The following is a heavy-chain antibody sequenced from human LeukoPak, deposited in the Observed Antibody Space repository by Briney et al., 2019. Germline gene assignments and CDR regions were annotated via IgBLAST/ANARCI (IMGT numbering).Heavy chain of an antibody. Sequence: PSETLSLTCAVYGGTFSGYYWTWIRQPPGKGLEWIAEINHSGSTNYNPSLKSRVTVSVDTSKNQFSLKLTSVTAADTAVYYCARWADKSGSSSRVAFDIWGQGTMVTVSS. D-gene: IGHD6-6*01. CDR3: ARWADKSGSSSRVAFDI. J-gene: IGHJ3*02. CDR2: INHSGST. CDR1: GGTFSGYY. V-gene: IGHV4-34*01.